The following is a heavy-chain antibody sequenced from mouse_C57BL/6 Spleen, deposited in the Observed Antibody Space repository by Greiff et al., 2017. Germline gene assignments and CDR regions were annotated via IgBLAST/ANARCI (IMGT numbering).Heavy chain of an antibody. V-gene: IGHV7-3*01. Sequence: EVQLVESGGGLVQPGGSLSLSCAASGFTFTDYYMSWVRPPPGKALEWLGFIRNKANGYTTEYSASVKARFTISRDNSQSILNLQMNALRAEDSATYYCARYKGTTVASYAMDYWGQGTSVTVSS. J-gene: IGHJ4*01. CDR3: ARYKGTTVASYAMDY. D-gene: IGHD1-1*01. CDR1: GFTFTDYY. CDR2: IRNKANGYTT.